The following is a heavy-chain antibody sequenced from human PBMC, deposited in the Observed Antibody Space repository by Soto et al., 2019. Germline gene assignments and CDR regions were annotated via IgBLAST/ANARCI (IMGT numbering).Heavy chain of an antibody. CDR3: ARGSPDFLEWLLEIGGFDY. Sequence: GGSLRLSCAASGFTFSSYAMHWVRQAPGKGLEWVAVISYDGSNKYYADSVKGRFTISRDNSKNTLYLQMNSLRAEDTAVYYCARGSPDFLEWLLEIGGFDYWGQGTLVTVSS. V-gene: IGHV3-30-3*01. J-gene: IGHJ4*02. D-gene: IGHD3-3*01. CDR1: GFTFSSYA. CDR2: ISYDGSNK.